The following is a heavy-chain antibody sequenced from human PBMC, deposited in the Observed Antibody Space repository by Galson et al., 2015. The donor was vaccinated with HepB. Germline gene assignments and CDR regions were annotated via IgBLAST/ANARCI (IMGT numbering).Heavy chain of an antibody. CDR2: IRSKANSYAT. D-gene: IGHD2-2*01. CDR3: TRLVEYQREGY. J-gene: IGHJ4*02. CDR1: GFTFSGSA. V-gene: IGHV3-73*01. Sequence: SLRLSCAASGFTFSGSAMHWVRQASGKGLEWVGRIRSKANSYATAYAASVKGRFTISRDDSKNTAYLQMNSLKTEDTAVYYCTRLVEYQREGYWGQGTLVTVSS.